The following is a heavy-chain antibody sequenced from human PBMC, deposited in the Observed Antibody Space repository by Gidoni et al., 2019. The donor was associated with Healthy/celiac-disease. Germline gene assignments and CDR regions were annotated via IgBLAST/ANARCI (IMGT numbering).Heavy chain of an antibody. V-gene: IGHV4-34*01. CDR3: ARGFRRRYYGSGSYSLDY. D-gene: IGHD3-10*01. Sequence: QVQLQQWAAGLLQPSETLSLTCAVYGGSFSGYYWSVIRQPPGKGLEWIGEINHSGSTTYNPSLKSRVTISVDTSKNQFSLKLSSVTAADTAVYYCARGFRRRYYGSGSYSLDYWGQGTLVTVSS. J-gene: IGHJ4*02. CDR2: INHSGST. CDR1: GGSFSGYY.